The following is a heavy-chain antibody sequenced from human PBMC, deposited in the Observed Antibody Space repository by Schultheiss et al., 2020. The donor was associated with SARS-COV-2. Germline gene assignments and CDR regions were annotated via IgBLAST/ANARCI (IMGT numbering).Heavy chain of an antibody. Sequence: SETLSLTCTVSGYSISSGYYWGWIRQPPGKGLEWIGSIYHSGSTYYNPSLKSRVTISVDTSKNQFSLKLSSVTAADTAVYYCAKDSPLLYWWLKDNWFDPWGQGTLVTVSS. V-gene: IGHV4-38-2*02. CDR2: IYHSGST. J-gene: IGHJ5*02. CDR1: GYSISSGYY. CDR3: AKDSPLLYWWLKDNWFDP. D-gene: IGHD2-8*02.